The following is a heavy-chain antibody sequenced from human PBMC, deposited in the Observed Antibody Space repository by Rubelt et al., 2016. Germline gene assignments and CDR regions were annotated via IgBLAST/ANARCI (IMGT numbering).Heavy chain of an antibody. J-gene: IGHJ5*02. V-gene: IGHV5-10-1*01. CDR1: GYSFTSYW. CDR2: IDPSDSYT. D-gene: IGHD2-2*01. Sequence: EVQLVQSGAEVKKPGESLKISCKGSGYSFTSYWIGWVRQMPGKGLEWMGRIDPSDSYTNYSPSFQGHVTISADKSISTAYLQWSSLKASDTAMYYCARQYCSSTSCYVYWFDPWGQGTLVTVSS. CDR3: ARQYCSSTSCYVYWFDP.